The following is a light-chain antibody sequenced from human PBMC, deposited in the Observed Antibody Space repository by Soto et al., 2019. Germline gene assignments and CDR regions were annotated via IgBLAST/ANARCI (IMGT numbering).Light chain of an antibody. J-gene: IGKJ4*01. CDR2: DAS. CDR3: QQYNSYL. Sequence: IVLTQSPGTLSLSPGERATLSCRASQSVSNSYLAWYQQKPGQAPRLLIYDASSLESGVPSRFSGSGSGTEFTLTISSLQPDDFATYYCQQYNSYLFGGGTKVEIK. V-gene: IGKV3-20*01. CDR1: QSVSNSY.